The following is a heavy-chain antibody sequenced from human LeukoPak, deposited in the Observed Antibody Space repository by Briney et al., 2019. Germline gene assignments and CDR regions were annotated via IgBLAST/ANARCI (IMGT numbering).Heavy chain of an antibody. D-gene: IGHD6-6*01. CDR1: GFTVSSNY. CDR2: IYSGGST. Sequence: GGSLRLSCAASGFTVSSNYMSWVRQAPGKGLEWVSVIYSGGSTYYADSVKGRFTISRDNSKNTLYLQMNSLRAEDTAVYYCARGRIAARPDYYYYMDVWGKGTTVTVSS. J-gene: IGHJ6*03. CDR3: ARGRIAARPDYYYYMDV. V-gene: IGHV3-53*01.